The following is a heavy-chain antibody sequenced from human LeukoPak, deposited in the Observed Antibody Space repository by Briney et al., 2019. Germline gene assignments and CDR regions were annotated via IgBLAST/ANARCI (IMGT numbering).Heavy chain of an antibody. J-gene: IGHJ4*02. V-gene: IGHV3-74*01. CDR3: AREFEATGFWALDY. CDR1: GFNLNNYW. CDR2: MNNDGRVI. Sequence: PGGSLRLSCTVSGFNLNNYWMHWVCQVPGKGLVWVSRMNNDGRVITYADSVKGRFTISRDNAKNTLYLQMNSLRAEDTAVYYCAREFEATGFWALDYWGQGTLVTASS. D-gene: IGHD3-16*01.